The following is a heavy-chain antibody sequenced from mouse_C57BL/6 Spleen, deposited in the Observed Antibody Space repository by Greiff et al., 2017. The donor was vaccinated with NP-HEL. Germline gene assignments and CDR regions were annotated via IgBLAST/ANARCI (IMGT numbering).Heavy chain of an antibody. J-gene: IGHJ4*01. V-gene: IGHV2-6-1*01. CDR1: GFSLTSYG. Sequence: VQRVESGPGLVAPSQSLSITCTVSGFSLTSYGVHWVRQPPGQGLEWLVVIWSDGSTTYNSALNSRLSISKDNSKSKVFLKMNSLQTDDTAMYYCARHEDYSMDYWGQGTSVTVSS. CDR2: IWSDGST. D-gene: IGHD2-13*01. CDR3: ARHEDYSMDY.